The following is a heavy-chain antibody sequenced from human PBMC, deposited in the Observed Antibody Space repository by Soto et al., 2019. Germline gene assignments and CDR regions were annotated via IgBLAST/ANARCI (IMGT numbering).Heavy chain of an antibody. CDR1: GGTFSSYA. CDR2: IIPIFGTA. V-gene: IGHV1-69*01. D-gene: IGHD3-3*01. J-gene: IGHJ6*02. Sequence: QVQLVQSGAEVKKPGSSVKVSCKASGGTFSSYAISWVRQAPGQGLEWMGGIIPIFGTANYAQKFQGRVTITADESTSPAYMELSSLRSEDTAVYYCARNTIFGVGHYYYYGMDVWGQGTTVTVSS. CDR3: ARNTIFGVGHYYYYGMDV.